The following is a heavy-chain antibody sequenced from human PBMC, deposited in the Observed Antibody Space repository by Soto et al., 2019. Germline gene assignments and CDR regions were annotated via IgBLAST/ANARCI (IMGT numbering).Heavy chain of an antibody. J-gene: IGHJ5*02. CDR3: ARGAPIVVVIAYNWFDP. Sequence: GGSLRLSCAASGFTFSDYYMSWIRQAPGKGLEWVSYISSSGSTIYYADSVKGRFTISRDNAKNSLYLQMNSLRAEDTAVYYCARGAPIVVVIAYNWFDPWGQGTLVTVSS. V-gene: IGHV3-11*01. D-gene: IGHD2-21*01. CDR2: ISSSGSTI. CDR1: GFTFSDYY.